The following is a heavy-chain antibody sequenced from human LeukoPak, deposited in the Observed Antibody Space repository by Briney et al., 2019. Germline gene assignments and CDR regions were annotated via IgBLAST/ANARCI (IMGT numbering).Heavy chain of an antibody. Sequence: GESLKISNKGDGYSFTTYWICWVRQMPGKGLEWMGRIDPSDSYTNYSPSFQGHVTISADNSITTAYLQWSSLKASDTAMYYCARRVAPAATGVGFDIWGQVTMVTVSS. J-gene: IGHJ3*02. CDR2: IDPSDSYT. D-gene: IGHD2-2*01. V-gene: IGHV5-10-1*01. CDR3: ARRVAPAATGVGFDI. CDR1: GYSFTTYW.